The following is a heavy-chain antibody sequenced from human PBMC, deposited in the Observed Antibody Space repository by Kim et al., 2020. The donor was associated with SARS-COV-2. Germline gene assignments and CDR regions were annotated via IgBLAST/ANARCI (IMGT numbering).Heavy chain of an antibody. J-gene: IGHJ1*01. V-gene: IGHV4-34*01. CDR1: GGSFSGYY. CDR3: ARDKLSDFRSAIHQ. CDR2: INDSGST. Sequence: SETLSLTCAVYGGSFSGYYWNWIRQPPGKGLEWVGEINDSGSTNYNPSLKSRVTLLVDTSKNQFSLKLSSVTAADTAVYYCARDKLSDFRSAIHQWSQGT.